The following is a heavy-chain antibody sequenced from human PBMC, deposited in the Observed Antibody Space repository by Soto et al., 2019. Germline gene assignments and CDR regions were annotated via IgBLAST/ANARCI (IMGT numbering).Heavy chain of an antibody. CDR1: GGSIINGDYY. CDR2: IYYGGNT. D-gene: IGHD3-9*01. J-gene: IGHJ4*02. CDR3: ASGYYDILTGRDTKYYFDY. V-gene: IGHV4-30-4*01. Sequence: SETLSLTCTVSGGSIINGDYYWTWIRQPPGKGLEWIGYIYYGGNTYYNPSLKSRVMISVDTSKNQFSLNLSSVTAADTAVYYCASGYYDILTGRDTKYYFDYWGQGALVTVSS.